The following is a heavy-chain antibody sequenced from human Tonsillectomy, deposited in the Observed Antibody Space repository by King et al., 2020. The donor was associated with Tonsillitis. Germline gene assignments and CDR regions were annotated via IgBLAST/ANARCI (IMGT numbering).Heavy chain of an antibody. J-gene: IGHJ4*02. CDR3: AKDKYYDSRGYFDF. V-gene: IGHV3-9*01. D-gene: IGHD3-22*01. Sequence: VQLVESGGGLVQPGRSLRLSCAASGFTFDDYAMHWVRQAPRKGLECVSGISWNRGSIGYADSVKGRFTISRDNAKNSLYLQMNSLRPEDAAFYYCAKDKYYDSRGYFDFWGQGTLVTVSS. CDR1: GFTFDDYA. CDR2: ISWNRGSI.